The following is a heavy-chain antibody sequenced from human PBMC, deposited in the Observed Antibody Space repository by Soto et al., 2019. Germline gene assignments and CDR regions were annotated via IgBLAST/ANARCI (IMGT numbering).Heavy chain of an antibody. D-gene: IGHD3-3*01. V-gene: IGHV1-69*13. J-gene: IGHJ6*02. CDR1: GGTFSSYA. CDR2: IIPIFGTA. Sequence: ASVKVSCKAAGGTFSSYAISWVRQAPGQGLEWMGGIIPIFGTANYAQKFQGRATITADESTSTAYMELSSLRSEDTAVYYCASRTYYDFWSGYSPHYSYGMDVWGQGTTVTVSS. CDR3: ASRTYYDFWSGYSPHYSYGMDV.